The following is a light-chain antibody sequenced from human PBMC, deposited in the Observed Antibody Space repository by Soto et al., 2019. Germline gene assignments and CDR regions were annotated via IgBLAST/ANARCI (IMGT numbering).Light chain of an antibody. J-gene: IGKJ1*01. Sequence: EIVLTQSPGTVSLSPGERATLSCRASQSVSSRWLAWYQQTPGQATMVLIDGGSNRATGIPGRFSGSCSATDFTITISRLEAEDFAVYYWQQYYCSRTFGQGTKVEMK. CDR2: GGS. V-gene: IGKV3-20*01. CDR1: QSVSSRW. CDR3: QQYYCSRT.